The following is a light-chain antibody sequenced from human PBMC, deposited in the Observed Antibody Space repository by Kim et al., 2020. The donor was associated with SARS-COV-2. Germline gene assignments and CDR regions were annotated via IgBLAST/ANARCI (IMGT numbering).Light chain of an antibody. V-gene: IGKV3-11*01. Sequence: EILLTQFPATLSLSPGDRATLSCRASQSVSVYLAWYQQKPGQPPRLLIHDASTRATGIPMRFSGSGSGTDFTLTISSLEPEDFALYYCQQRLNWPLTFGGGTKLEIK. CDR1: QSVSVY. CDR2: DAS. CDR3: QQRLNWPLT. J-gene: IGKJ4*01.